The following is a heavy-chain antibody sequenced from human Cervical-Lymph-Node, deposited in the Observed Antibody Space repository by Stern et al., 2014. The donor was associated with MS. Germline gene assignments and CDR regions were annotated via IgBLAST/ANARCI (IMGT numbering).Heavy chain of an antibody. CDR1: GYTFSNHG. J-gene: IGHJ4*02. CDR2: ISAYNGDT. D-gene: IGHD2-15*01. V-gene: IGHV1-18*01. Sequence: QDQLVQSGAEVKKPGASVKVSCKASGYTFSNHGISWVRQAPGQGLEWMGWISAYNGDTDYAQKFQGRVTMTADTSTSTAYMDLRTLRSDDTAVYYCARPGSGRFCSGGSCAIDYWGQETLVNVSS. CDR3: ARPGSGRFCSGGSCAIDY.